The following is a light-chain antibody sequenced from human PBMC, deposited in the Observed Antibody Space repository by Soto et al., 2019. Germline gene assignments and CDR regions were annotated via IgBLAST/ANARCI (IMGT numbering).Light chain of an antibody. Sequence: QSVLTQPPSASGSPGQSVAISCTGTSSDVGGYSYVSWYQQHPGKAPKLMIYEVNKRPSGVPDRFSGSKSGNTASLTVSGLQAEDEADYYCSSYAGSSNVFGTGTKVTAL. CDR2: EVN. J-gene: IGLJ1*01. CDR1: SSDVGGYSY. CDR3: SSYAGSSNV. V-gene: IGLV2-8*01.